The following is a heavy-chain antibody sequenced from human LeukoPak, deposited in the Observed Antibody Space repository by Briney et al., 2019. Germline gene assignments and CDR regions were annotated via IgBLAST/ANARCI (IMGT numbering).Heavy chain of an antibody. CDR1: GYTFTSYG. CDR2: INPNSGGT. CDR3: ARDRGTATILY. J-gene: IGHJ4*02. D-gene: IGHD5-12*01. V-gene: IGHV1-2*02. Sequence: ASVKVSCKASGYTFTSYGISWVRQAPGQGLEWMGWINPNSGGTNYAQKFQGRVTMTRDTSISTAYMELSRLRSDDTAVYYCARDRGTATILYWGQGTLVTVSS.